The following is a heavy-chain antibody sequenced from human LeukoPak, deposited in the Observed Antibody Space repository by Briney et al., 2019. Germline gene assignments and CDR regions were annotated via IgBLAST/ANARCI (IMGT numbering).Heavy chain of an antibody. CDR3: ARRWELLDYYYMDV. D-gene: IGHD1-26*01. J-gene: IGHJ6*03. V-gene: IGHV3-21*01. CDR2: ISSSSSYI. Sequence: GGSLRLSCAASGFTFSSYSMNWVRQAPGKGLEWVSSISSSSSYIYYADSVKGRFTISRDNAKNSLYLQMNSLRAEDTAVYYCARRWELLDYYYMDVWGKGTTVTVSS. CDR1: GFTFSSYS.